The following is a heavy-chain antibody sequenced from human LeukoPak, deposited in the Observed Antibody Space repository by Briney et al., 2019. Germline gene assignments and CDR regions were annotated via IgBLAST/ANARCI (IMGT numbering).Heavy chain of an antibody. CDR3: ARRRPGDYVSGF. Sequence: PGESLKISCNASGYTFTNYWIGWVRQMSGKGLEWMGIIYPGDSDTKYSPSFQGQVTISADKSTSTAYLQWSSLKASDTAIYYCARRRPGDYVSGFWGQGTLVTVSS. V-gene: IGHV5-51*01. CDR1: GYTFTNYW. CDR2: IYPGDSDT. D-gene: IGHD4-17*01. J-gene: IGHJ4*02.